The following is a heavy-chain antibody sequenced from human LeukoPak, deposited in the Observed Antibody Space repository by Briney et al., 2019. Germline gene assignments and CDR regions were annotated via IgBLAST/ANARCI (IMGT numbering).Heavy chain of an antibody. CDR1: GFTLSTYA. V-gene: IGHV3-23*01. J-gene: IGHJ4*02. Sequence: GGSLRLSCVASGFTLSTYAMNWVRQAPGKGLEWVSGISGSDDSTYYADSVKGRYTISRDNFRNTMYLQMNSLRVEDTAVYYCAKNDYGDYWGQGTTVTVSS. D-gene: IGHD3-10*01. CDR3: AKNDYGDY. CDR2: ISGSDDST.